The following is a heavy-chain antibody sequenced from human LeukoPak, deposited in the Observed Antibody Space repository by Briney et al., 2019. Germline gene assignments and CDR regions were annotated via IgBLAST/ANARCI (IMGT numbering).Heavy chain of an antibody. Sequence: GGSLRLSCAASGFTFSSYSMNWVRQAPGKGLEWVSSISSSSSYIYYADSVKGRFTISGDNAKNSLYLQMNSLRAEDTAVYYCASHEYSYGSFDYWGQGTLVTVSS. V-gene: IGHV3-21*01. CDR3: ASHEYSYGSFDY. CDR2: ISSSSSYI. J-gene: IGHJ4*02. CDR1: GFTFSSYS. D-gene: IGHD5-18*01.